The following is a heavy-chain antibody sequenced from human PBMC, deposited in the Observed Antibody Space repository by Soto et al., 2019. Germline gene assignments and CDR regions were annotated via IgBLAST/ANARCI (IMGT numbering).Heavy chain of an antibody. V-gene: IGHV4-59*01. CDR2: IYYSGST. D-gene: IGHD3-3*01. Sequence: PSETLSLTCTVSGGSISSYYWSWIRQPPGKGLEWIGYIYYSGSTNYNPSLKSRVTISVDTSKNQFSLKLSSVTAADTAVYYCARTLRGYYDFWSGYPQPYYYYMDVWGKGTTVTVSS. CDR1: GGSISSYY. CDR3: ARTLRGYYDFWSGYPQPYYYYMDV. J-gene: IGHJ6*03.